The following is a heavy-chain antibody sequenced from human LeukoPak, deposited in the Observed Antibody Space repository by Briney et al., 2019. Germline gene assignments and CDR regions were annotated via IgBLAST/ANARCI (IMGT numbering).Heavy chain of an antibody. CDR3: ARDGSRVTTNPRPFDY. CDR1: GFTFSSYW. CDR2: IKQDGSEK. Sequence: GGSLRLSCAASGFTFSSYWMSWVRQAPGKGLEWVANIKQDGSEKYYVDSVKGRFTISRDNAKNSLYLQMNSLRAEDTAVYYCARDGSRVTTNPRPFDYWGQGILVTVSS. D-gene: IGHD2-21*02. J-gene: IGHJ4*02. V-gene: IGHV3-7*01.